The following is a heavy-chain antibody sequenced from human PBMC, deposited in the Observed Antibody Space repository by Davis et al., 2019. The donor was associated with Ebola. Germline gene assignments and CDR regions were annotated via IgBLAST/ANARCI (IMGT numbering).Heavy chain of an antibody. CDR3: VRGWGQHGMGV. CDR1: GDSVSSGG. CDR2: TYYTSKWHN. V-gene: IGHV6-1*01. J-gene: IGHJ6*02. D-gene: IGHD1-26*01. Sequence: HSQTLSLTCAISGDSVSSGGWNWIRPSPSRGLEWLGRTYYTSKWHNDYGESVKSRISINPDTSKNQFSLQLNSVTPEDTAVYYCVRGWGQHGMGVWGQGTTVTVSS.